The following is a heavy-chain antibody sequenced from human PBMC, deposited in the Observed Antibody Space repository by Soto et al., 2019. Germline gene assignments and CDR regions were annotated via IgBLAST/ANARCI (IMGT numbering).Heavy chain of an antibody. V-gene: IGHV3-9*01. CDR3: AKDTILDSGWGPFDY. CDR2: ISWNSGSI. D-gene: IGHD5-12*01. CDR1: GFTFDDYA. J-gene: IGHJ4*02. Sequence: GGSLRLSCAASGFTFDDYAMHWVRQAPGKGLEWVSGISWNSGSIGYADSVKGRFTISRDNAKHSLYLQMNSLRAEDTVLYYCAKDTILDSGWGPFDYWGQGTLVTVSS.